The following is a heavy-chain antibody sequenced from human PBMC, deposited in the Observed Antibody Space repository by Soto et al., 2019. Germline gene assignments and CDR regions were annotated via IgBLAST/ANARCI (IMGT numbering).Heavy chain of an antibody. V-gene: IGHV3-74*01. Sequence: EVQLVESGGTLVQPGGSLRLSCAASGFTFNTYWMHWVRQAPGKGHVWVSRINSDGTRTTYADSVKGRFTISRDNAKNTVYLQMNSLRAEDTAVYYCTTVATNSYNWLDPWGQGTLVTVSS. J-gene: IGHJ5*02. CDR1: GFTFNTYW. CDR3: TTVATNSYNWLDP. D-gene: IGHD5-12*01. CDR2: INSDGTRT.